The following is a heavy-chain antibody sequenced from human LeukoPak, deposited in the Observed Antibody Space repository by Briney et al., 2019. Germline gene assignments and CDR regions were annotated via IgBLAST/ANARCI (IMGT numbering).Heavy chain of an antibody. CDR3: ARRGYSFDAFDI. Sequence: ASVKVSCKVSGYTLTELSMHWVRQAPGKGLEWMGGFDPEDGETIYAQKFQGRVTMTEDTSTDTAYMELSSLRSEDTAVYYCARRGYSFDAFDIWGQGTMVTVSS. J-gene: IGHJ3*02. V-gene: IGHV1-24*01. CDR2: FDPEDGET. D-gene: IGHD5-18*01. CDR1: GYTLTELS.